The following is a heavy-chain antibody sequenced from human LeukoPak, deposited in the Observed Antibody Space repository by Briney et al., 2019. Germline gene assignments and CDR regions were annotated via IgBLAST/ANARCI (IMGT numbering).Heavy chain of an antibody. CDR1: GYTFTSYG. J-gene: IGHJ4*02. D-gene: IGHD3-9*01. CDR3: ARVPLDILTGYYKGVFDY. Sequence: ASVKVSCKASGYTFTSYGISWVRQAPGQGLEWMGWISAYNGNTNYAQKLQGRVTMTTDTSTSTAYMELRSLRSDDTAVYYCARVPLDILTGYYKGVFDYWGQGTLVTVSS. CDR2: ISAYNGNT. V-gene: IGHV1-18*01.